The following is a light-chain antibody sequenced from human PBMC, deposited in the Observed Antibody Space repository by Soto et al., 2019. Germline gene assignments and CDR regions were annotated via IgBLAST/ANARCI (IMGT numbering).Light chain of an antibody. Sequence: DIQMTQPPSCLSASLGDRVTITFRASQSISNSLNWYQQKPGRAPKLLIYAASSLQSGVPSRFSGSGSGTDFILTISSLQPEDFATYYCQQSYSTPRDFGQGTRLEIK. CDR1: QSISNS. CDR2: AAS. CDR3: QQSYSTPRD. J-gene: IGKJ5*01. V-gene: IGKV1-39*01.